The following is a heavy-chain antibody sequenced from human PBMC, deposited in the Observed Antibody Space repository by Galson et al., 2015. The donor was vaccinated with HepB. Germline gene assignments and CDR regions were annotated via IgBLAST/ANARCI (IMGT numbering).Heavy chain of an antibody. CDR1: GFTVSSKY. Sequence: SLRLSCAASGFTVSSKYMTWVRQAPGKGLEWVSVIYAGGTTFYADSVKGRFTISRDTSKNTLYLQMNSLRVEDTAVYFCARGHENFGYWGQGTLVTVPP. CDR3: ARGHENFGY. V-gene: IGHV3-53*01. J-gene: IGHJ4*02. CDR2: IYAGGTT.